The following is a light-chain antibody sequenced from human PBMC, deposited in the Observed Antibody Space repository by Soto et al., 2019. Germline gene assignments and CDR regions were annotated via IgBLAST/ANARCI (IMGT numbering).Light chain of an antibody. V-gene: IGKV3-11*01. CDR3: QHRYNWPLT. J-gene: IGKJ4*01. CDR1: QSVGNY. Sequence: EIVLTQSPATLSLSPGARATLSCRASQSVGNYLAWYQQKAGQAPRLLIYDASHRATGIPDRFSGSGSGTDFTLTISRLEPEDFAIYYCQHRYNWPLTFGAGTKV. CDR2: DAS.